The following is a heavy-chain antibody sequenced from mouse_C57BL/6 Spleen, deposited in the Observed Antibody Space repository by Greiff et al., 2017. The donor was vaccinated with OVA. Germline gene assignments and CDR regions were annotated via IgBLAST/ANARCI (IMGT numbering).Heavy chain of an antibody. CDR3: ARGGVWDPAWFAY. CDR2: IDPSDSET. V-gene: IGHV1-52*01. CDR1: GYTFTSYW. Sequence: QVQLQQPGAELVRPGSSVKLSCKASGYTFTSYWMHWVKQRPIQGLEWIGNIDPSDSETHYNQKFKDKATLTVDKSASTAYMQLSSLTSEDSSVYYCARGGVWDPAWFAYWGQGTLVTVSA. D-gene: IGHD2-10*02. J-gene: IGHJ3*01.